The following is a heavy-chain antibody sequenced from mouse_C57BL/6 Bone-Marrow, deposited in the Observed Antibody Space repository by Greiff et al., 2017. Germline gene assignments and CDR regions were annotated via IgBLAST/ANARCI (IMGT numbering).Heavy chain of an antibody. CDR3: ARLGSSYGYAMDY. V-gene: IGHV1-64*01. Sequence: QVQLQQPGAELVKPGASVKLSCKASGYTFTSYWMHWVKQRPGQGLEWIGMIHPNSGSTNYNEKFKSKATLTVDKSSSTAYMQLSSLTSEDSAVYYCARLGSSYGYAMDYWGQGNSVTVSS. D-gene: IGHD1-1*01. CDR2: IHPNSGST. J-gene: IGHJ4*01. CDR1: GYTFTSYW.